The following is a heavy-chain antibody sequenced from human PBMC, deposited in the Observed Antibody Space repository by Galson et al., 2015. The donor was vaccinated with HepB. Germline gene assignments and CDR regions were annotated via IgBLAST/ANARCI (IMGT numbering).Heavy chain of an antibody. CDR3: VCEWYQAPPIVVVPADPFDY. J-gene: IGHJ4*02. D-gene: IGHD2-2*01. Sequence: SLRLSCAASGFTFSSYAMSWVRQAPGKGLEWVSAISGSGGSTYYADSVKGRFTISRDNSKNTLYLQMNSLRAEDTAVYYCVCEWYQAPPIVVVPADPFDYWGQGTLVTVSS. V-gene: IGHV3-23*01. CDR2: ISGSGGST. CDR1: GFTFSSYA.